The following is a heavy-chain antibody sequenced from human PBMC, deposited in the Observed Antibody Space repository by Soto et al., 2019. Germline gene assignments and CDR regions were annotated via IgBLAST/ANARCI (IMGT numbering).Heavy chain of an antibody. D-gene: IGHD3-22*01. Sequence: GGSLRLSCAASGFTFSSYGMHWVRQAPGKGLEWVAVIWYDGSNKYYADSVKGRFTISRDNSKNTLYLQMNSLRAEDTAVYYCARDTDYYDSSGPLRYWGQGTLVTVSS. J-gene: IGHJ4*02. CDR2: IWYDGSNK. V-gene: IGHV3-33*01. CDR3: ARDTDYYDSSGPLRY. CDR1: GFTFSSYG.